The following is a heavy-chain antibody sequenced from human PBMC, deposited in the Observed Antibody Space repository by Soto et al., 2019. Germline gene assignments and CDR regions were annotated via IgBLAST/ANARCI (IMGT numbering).Heavy chain of an antibody. CDR2: IYHSGST. CDR1: GGSISSSNW. CDR3: ARVQSGCYGIFAP. V-gene: IGHV4-4*02. Sequence: PSETLSLTCAVSGGSISSSNWWSWVRQPPGKGLEWIGEIYHSGSTNYNPSLKSRVTISVDKSKNQFSLKLSSVTAADTAVYYCARVQSGCYGIFAPWGQGTLVTVSS. J-gene: IGHJ5*02. D-gene: IGHD1-26*01.